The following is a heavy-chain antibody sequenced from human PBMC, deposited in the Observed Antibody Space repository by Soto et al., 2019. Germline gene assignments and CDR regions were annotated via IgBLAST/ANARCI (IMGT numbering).Heavy chain of an antibody. J-gene: IGHJ4*02. CDR1: VFSLSTSGVG. CDR3: AHKIPLFHGYYYGSGSYYNTGIAAFDY. V-gene: IGHV2-5*02. CDR2: IYWDDDK. D-gene: IGHD3-10*01. Sequence: SGPSLVNPTQTLTLTCTFSVFSLSTSGVGVGWIRQPPGKALEWLALIYWDDDKRYSPSLKSRLTITKDTSKNQVVLTMTNMDPVDTATYYCAHKIPLFHGYYYGSGSYYNTGIAAFDYWGQGTLVTVSS.